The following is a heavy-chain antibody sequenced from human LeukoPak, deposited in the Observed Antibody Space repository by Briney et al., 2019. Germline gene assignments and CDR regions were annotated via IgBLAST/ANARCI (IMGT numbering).Heavy chain of an antibody. Sequence: PGGSLRLSCAASGFTFSNAWMSWVRQAPGKGLEWVGRIKSKTDGGTTDYAAPVKGRFTISRDDSKNTLYLQMNSLKTEDTAVYYCTTDPPIADFFFDCWGQGTLVTVSS. CDR1: GFTFSNAW. D-gene: IGHD2/OR15-2a*01. CDR3: TTDPPIADFFFDC. J-gene: IGHJ4*02. CDR2: IKSKTDGGTT. V-gene: IGHV3-15*01.